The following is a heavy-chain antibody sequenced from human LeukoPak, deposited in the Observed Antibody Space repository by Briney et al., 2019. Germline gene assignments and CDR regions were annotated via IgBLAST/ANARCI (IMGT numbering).Heavy chain of an antibody. V-gene: IGHV4-38-2*01. CDR3: ARHRDGYQFHY. D-gene: IGHD6-13*01. Sequence: PSETLSLTCAVSGYSISSGYYWGWIRQPPGKGQEWIGSIYHSGSTYYNPSLKSRVTISVDTSKNQFSLKLSSVTAADTAVYYCARHRDGYQFHYWGQGTLVTVSS. J-gene: IGHJ4*02. CDR1: GYSISSGYY. CDR2: IYHSGST.